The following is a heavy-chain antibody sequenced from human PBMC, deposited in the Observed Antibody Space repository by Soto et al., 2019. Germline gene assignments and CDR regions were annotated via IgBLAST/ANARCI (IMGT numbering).Heavy chain of an antibody. Sequence: SETLSLTCAVYGGSFSGYYWSWIRQPPGKGLEWIGEINHSGSTNYNPSLKSRVTISVDTSKNQFSLKLSSVTAADTAVYYCAIGGWELIEWFDPWGQGTLVTVSS. J-gene: IGHJ5*02. CDR3: AIGGWELIEWFDP. D-gene: IGHD1-26*01. CDR2: INHSGST. V-gene: IGHV4-34*01. CDR1: GGSFSGYY.